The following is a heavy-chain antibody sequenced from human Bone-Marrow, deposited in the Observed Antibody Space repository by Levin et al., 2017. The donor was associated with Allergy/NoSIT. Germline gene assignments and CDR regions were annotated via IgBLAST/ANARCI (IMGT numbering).Heavy chain of an antibody. D-gene: IGHD3-22*01. CDR1: GGSISSSSYY. CDR2: IYYSGST. CDR3: ARVGPYYYDSSGYYSFQRQEPSEKAEYFQH. Sequence: SETLSLTCTVSGGSISSSSYYWGWIRQPPGKGLEWIGSIYYSGSTYYNPSLKSRVTISVDTSKNQISLKLSSVTAADTAVYYCARVGPYYYDSSGYYSFQRQEPSEKAEYFQHWGQGTLVTVSS. V-gene: IGHV4-39*07. J-gene: IGHJ1*01.